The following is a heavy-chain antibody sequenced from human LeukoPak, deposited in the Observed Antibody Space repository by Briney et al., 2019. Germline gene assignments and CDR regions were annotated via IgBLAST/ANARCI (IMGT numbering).Heavy chain of an antibody. CDR3: ARSIAARPRYFDY. CDR2: IKQDGSEK. CDR1: GFAFRNFW. Sequence: GGSLRLSCAASGFAFRNFWMSWVRQAPGKGLEWVANIKQDGSEKYYVDSVKGRFTISRDNAKNSLYLQMNSLRAEDTAVYYCARSIAARPRYFDYWGQGTLVTVSS. D-gene: IGHD6-6*01. V-gene: IGHV3-7*01. J-gene: IGHJ4*02.